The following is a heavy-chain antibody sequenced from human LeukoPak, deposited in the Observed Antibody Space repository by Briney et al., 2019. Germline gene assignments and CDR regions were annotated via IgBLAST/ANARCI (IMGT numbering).Heavy chain of an antibody. J-gene: IGHJ4*02. D-gene: IGHD4-17*01. V-gene: IGHV3-23*01. CDR2: ISDTVRDT. CDR1: GFTFSAYG. CDR3: AKDNYGGIFAS. Sequence: GGSLRLSCAASGFTFSAYGMSWVRQAPGKGLEWVSHISDTVRDTWYANSVKGRFIISRDNSRDTVYLQMGSLRPEDTALYFCAKDNYGGIFASWGQGTLVTVSS.